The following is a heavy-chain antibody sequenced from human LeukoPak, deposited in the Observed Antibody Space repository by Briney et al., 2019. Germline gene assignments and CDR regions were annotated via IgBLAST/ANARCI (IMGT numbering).Heavy chain of an antibody. V-gene: IGHV1-18*01. CDR2: ISAYNGNT. CDR1: GYTFTSYG. J-gene: IGHJ6*03. Sequence: ASVKVSCKASGYTFTSYGISWVRQAPGQGLEWMGWISAYNGNTNYAQKLQGRVTMTADTSTSTAYMELRSLRSDDTAVYYCARDIRFLYYMDVWGKGTTVTVSS. D-gene: IGHD3-3*01. CDR3: ARDIRFLYYMDV.